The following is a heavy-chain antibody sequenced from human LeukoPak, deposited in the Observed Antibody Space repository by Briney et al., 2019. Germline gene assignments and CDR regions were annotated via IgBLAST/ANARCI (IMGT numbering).Heavy chain of an antibody. D-gene: IGHD2-2*01. CDR1: GFTFSFSTYG. CDR2: VSYDGGNK. V-gene: IGHV3-30*18. J-gene: IGHJ4*02. Sequence: GRSLRLSCAASGFTFSFSTYGMHWVRQAPGKGLEWVALVSYDGGNKYYADSVKGRFTISRDNSKNTLYLQMNSLRAEDTAVYYCAKDRYCSSISCHSFDYWGQGTLVTVSS. CDR3: AKDRYCSSISCHSFDY.